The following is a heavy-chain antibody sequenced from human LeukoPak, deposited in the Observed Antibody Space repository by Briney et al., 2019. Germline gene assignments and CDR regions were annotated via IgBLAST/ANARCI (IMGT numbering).Heavy chain of an antibody. CDR2: IYYSGST. CDR1: GGSISSSSYY. J-gene: IGHJ4*02. D-gene: IGHD3-3*01. CDR3: ARQGYYDFWSGQHDY. Sequence: SETLSLTCTVSGGSISSSSYYRGWIRQPPGKVLEWIGSIYYSGSTYYNPSLKSRVTISVDTPKNQFSLKLSSVTAADTAVYYCARQGYYDFWSGQHDYWGQGTLVTVSS. V-gene: IGHV4-39*01.